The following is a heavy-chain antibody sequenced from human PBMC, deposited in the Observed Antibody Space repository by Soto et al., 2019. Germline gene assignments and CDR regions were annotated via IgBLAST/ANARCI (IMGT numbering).Heavy chain of an antibody. CDR3: VRYCSTTLCNGVATRTFDY. Sequence: GGSLRLSCAASRFTFSTYEMNWVRQAPGKGREWVSYISTSGSTVYYADSVKSRFTISRDNTRNSLYLQMNSLRDEDTALYYCVRYCSTTLCNGVATRTFDYWGQGTLVTVSS. J-gene: IGHJ4*02. D-gene: IGHD2-2*01. CDR1: RFTFSTYE. CDR2: ISTSGSTV. V-gene: IGHV3-48*03.